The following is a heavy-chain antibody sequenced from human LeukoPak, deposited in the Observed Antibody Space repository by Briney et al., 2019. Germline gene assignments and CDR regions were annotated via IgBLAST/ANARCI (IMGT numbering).Heavy chain of an antibody. Sequence: SETLSLTCAVYGGSLSGYYWSWIRQSPGKGLEWIAEIHYSGSASYNPSLKSRVTISGDPSKNQVSLRVTSVTAADTAEYYCARGILSGYYFDSWGQGSLVTVSS. CDR3: ARGILSGYYFDS. CDR2: IHYSGSA. D-gene: IGHD2-15*01. V-gene: IGHV4-34*01. J-gene: IGHJ4*02. CDR1: GGSLSGYY.